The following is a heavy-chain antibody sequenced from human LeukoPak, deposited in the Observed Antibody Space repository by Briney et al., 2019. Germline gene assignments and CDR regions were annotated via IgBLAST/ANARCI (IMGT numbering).Heavy chain of an antibody. J-gene: IGHJ5*01. CDR2: IYYGGST. CDR3: ASGRARNGSYPWFDS. D-gene: IGHD3-16*02. Sequence: KPSETLSLTCSVAGDSIGSYYWTWIRQSPGKGLEWIGYIYYGGSTNYSPSLKSRVSISVDTSNNQFSLQLRSVSAADTAIYYCASGRARNGSYPWFDSWGPGTLVTVSS. CDR1: GDSIGSYY. V-gene: IGHV4-59*01.